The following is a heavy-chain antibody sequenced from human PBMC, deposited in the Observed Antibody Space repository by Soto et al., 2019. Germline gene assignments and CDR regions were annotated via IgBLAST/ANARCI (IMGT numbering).Heavy chain of an antibody. Sequence: SETLSLTCTVSGGSVSSGRYYWSWIRQPPGKGLEWIGDMFDSGSTNYNPSLKSRGTIGVDTSKNKFSLKRSSVTAADTAVYYCARASYYGSGRGRSMDVWGQGTTVTVSS. D-gene: IGHD3-10*01. J-gene: IGHJ6*02. V-gene: IGHV4-61*01. CDR1: GGSVSSGRYY. CDR2: MFDSGST. CDR3: ARASYYGSGRGRSMDV.